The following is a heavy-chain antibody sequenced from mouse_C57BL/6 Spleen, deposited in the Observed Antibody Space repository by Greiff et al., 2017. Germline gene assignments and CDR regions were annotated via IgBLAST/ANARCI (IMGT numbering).Heavy chain of an antibody. Sequence: QVQLQQSGAELVRPGTSVKVSCKASGYAFTNYLIEWVKQRPGQGLEWIGVINPGSGGTNYNEKFKGKATLTADKSSSTAYMQLSSLTSEDSAVYFCARGGDYYYGSRRDYWGQGTTLTVSS. CDR1: GYAFTNYL. CDR3: ARGGDYYYGSRRDY. V-gene: IGHV1-54*01. D-gene: IGHD1-1*01. J-gene: IGHJ2*01. CDR2: INPGSGGT.